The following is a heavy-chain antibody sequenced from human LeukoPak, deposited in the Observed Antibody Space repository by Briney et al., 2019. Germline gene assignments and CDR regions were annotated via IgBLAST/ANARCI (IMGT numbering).Heavy chain of an antibody. V-gene: IGHV4-4*07. CDR3: ARGPLSTYGSGSYIRWNWFDP. CDR1: GGSISSYY. D-gene: IGHD3-10*01. CDR2: IYTSGST. Sequence: SETLSLTCTVSGGSISSYYWSWIRQPAGKGLEWIGRIYTSGSTNYNPSLKSRVTMSVDTSKNQFSLKLSSVTAADTAVYYCARGPLSTYGSGSYIRWNWFDPWGQGTLVTVSS. J-gene: IGHJ5*02.